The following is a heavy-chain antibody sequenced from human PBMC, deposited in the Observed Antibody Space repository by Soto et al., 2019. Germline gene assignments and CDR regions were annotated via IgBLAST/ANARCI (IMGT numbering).Heavy chain of an antibody. CDR3: ARGYCNSTSCYVAWFDP. CDR1: GGSFSGYY. J-gene: IGHJ5*02. CDR2: INHSGNT. V-gene: IGHV4-34*01. D-gene: IGHD2-2*01. Sequence: SETLSLTCAVYGGSFSGYYWNWIRQPPGKGLEWIGEINHSGNTNYNPSLKSRVTISVDTSKNQFSLNLSSVTAADTAVYYCARGYCNSTSCYVAWFDPWGQGTLVTVSS.